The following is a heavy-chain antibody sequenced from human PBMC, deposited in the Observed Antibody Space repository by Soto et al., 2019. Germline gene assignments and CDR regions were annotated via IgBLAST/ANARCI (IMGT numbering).Heavy chain of an antibody. V-gene: IGHV6-1*01. CDR1: GDSVSSNSAA. Sequence: PSQTLSLTCAISGDSVSSNSAAWNWIRQSPSRGLEWLGRTYYRSKWYNDYAVSVKSRITINPDTSKNQFSLQLNSVTPEDTAVYYCARGGTSSSWYAYYYYGMDVWGQGTTVTVSS. CDR2: TYYRSKWYN. CDR3: ARGGTSSSWYAYYYYGMDV. D-gene: IGHD6-13*01. J-gene: IGHJ6*02.